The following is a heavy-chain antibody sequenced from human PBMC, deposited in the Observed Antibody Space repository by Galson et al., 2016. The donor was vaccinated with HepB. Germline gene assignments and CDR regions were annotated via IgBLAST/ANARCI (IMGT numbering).Heavy chain of an antibody. CDR1: GFTFRNYG. D-gene: IGHD1-1*01. J-gene: IGHJ4*02. Sequence: SLRLSCAASGFTFRNYGMTWVRQAPGKGLEVVSSISRSGDSTDYADSVKGRFTISRDNSKNTLYLQMNSLRVEDTAVYYCARSVEGHFDYWGRGTLVTVSS. CDR3: ARSVEGHFDY. CDR2: ISRSGDST. V-gene: IGHV3-23*01.